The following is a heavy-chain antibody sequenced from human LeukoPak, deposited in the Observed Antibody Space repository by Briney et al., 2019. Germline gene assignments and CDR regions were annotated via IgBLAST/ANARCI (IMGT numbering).Heavy chain of an antibody. CDR1: GFTFSSYA. V-gene: IGHV3-23*01. J-gene: IGHJ4*02. CDR3: AKGDTGYSSGWFYREAGNFDY. Sequence: PEGSLRLSCAASGFTFSSYAMSWVRQAPGKGLEWVSAISGSGGSTYYADSVKGRFSISRDNSKNTLYLQMNSLRAEDTAVYYCAKGDTGYSSGWFYREAGNFDYWGQGTLVTVSS. D-gene: IGHD6-19*01. CDR2: ISGSGGST.